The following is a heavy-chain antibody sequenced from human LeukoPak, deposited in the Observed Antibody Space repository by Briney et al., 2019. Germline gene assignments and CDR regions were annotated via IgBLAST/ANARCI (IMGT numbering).Heavy chain of an antibody. D-gene: IGHD6-13*01. Sequence: GGSLRLSCAASGFXFSSYGIHWVRQAPGKGLEWVAVIWFDGSNKYYAGSVKGRFTISRDNSKNTLYLQMSSLRAEDTAVYYCARSSSLPQDFDYWGQGTLVTVSS. V-gene: IGHV3-33*01. J-gene: IGHJ4*02. CDR3: ARSSSLPQDFDY. CDR1: GFXFSSYG. CDR2: IWFDGSNK.